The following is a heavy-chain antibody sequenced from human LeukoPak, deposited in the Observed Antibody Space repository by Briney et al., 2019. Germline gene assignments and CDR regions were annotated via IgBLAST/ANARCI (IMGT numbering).Heavy chain of an antibody. CDR3: ARGRVVVTASLYYYYYMDV. J-gene: IGHJ6*03. D-gene: IGHD2-21*02. V-gene: IGHV4-59*12. CDR2: IYYSGST. CDR1: GGSISSYY. Sequence: PSETLSLTCTVSGGSISSYYWSWIRQPPGKGLEWIGYIYYSGSTNYNPSLKSRVTISVDTSKNQFSLKLSSVTAADTAVYYCARGRVVVTASLYYYYYMDVWGKGTTVTVSS.